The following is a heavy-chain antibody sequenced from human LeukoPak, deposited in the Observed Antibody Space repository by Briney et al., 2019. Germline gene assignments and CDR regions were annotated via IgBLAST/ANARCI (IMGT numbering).Heavy chain of an antibody. CDR2: TYYRSKWYN. V-gene: IGHV6-1*01. CDR1: GDSVSSNSAA. Sequence: SQTLSLTCAISGDSVSSNSAAWNWIRQSLSRGLEWLGRTYYRSKWYNDYAVSVKSRITINPDTSKNQFSLQLNSVTPEDTAVYYCAREGPVAAMRFYGMDVWGQGTTVTVSS. J-gene: IGHJ6*02. CDR3: AREGPVAAMRFYGMDV. D-gene: IGHD2-15*01.